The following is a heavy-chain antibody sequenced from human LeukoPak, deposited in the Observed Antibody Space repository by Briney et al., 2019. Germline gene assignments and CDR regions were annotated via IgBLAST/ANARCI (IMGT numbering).Heavy chain of an antibody. D-gene: IGHD3-10*01. CDR1: GGSFSGYY. J-gene: IGHJ4*02. CDR2: INHSGST. V-gene: IGHV4-34*01. CDR3: ARPNGGPYGSEYDY. Sequence: SETLSLTCAVYGGSFSGYYWSWIRQPPGKGLEWIGEINHSGSTNYNPSLKSRVTISVDTSKNQFSLKLSSVTAADTAVYYCARPNGGPYGSEYDYWGQGTLVTVSS.